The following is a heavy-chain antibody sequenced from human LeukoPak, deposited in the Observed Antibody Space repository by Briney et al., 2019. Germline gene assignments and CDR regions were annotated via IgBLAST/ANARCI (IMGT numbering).Heavy chain of an antibody. D-gene: IGHD6-13*01. V-gene: IGHV1-2*02. J-gene: IGHJ4*02. CDR3: ARRGLAAAGLYYFDY. CDR2: FNPNSGGT. Sequence: ASVKVSCKASGYTFTDYFMHWVRQAPGQGLEWMGWFNPNSGGTNYAQKFQGRVTMTRDTSISTAYMELSRLRSDDTAVYYCARRGLAAAGLYYFDYWGQGTLVTVSS. CDR1: GYTFTDYF.